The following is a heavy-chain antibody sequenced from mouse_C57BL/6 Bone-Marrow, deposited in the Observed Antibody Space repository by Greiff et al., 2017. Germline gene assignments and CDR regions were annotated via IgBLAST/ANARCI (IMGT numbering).Heavy chain of an antibody. CDR2: IWTGGGT. CDR1: GFSLTSYA. D-gene: IGHD2-1*01. J-gene: IGHJ3*01. V-gene: IGHV2-9-1*01. Sequence: VNVVESGPGLVAPSQSLSITCTVSGFSLTSYAIRWVRQPPGKGLEWLGVIWTGGGTNYNSPLKSRLSISKDNSKSQVYLKMNSLQTDDTARYYCARNGGNSAWFAYWGQGTLVTVSA. CDR3: ARNGGNSAWFAY.